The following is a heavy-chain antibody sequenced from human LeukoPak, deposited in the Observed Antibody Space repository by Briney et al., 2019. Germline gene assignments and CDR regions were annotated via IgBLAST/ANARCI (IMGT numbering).Heavy chain of an antibody. CDR1: GGTFSNYA. CDR3: ARDVSYYYDNTGFPY. D-gene: IGHD3-22*01. CDR2: IIPILNSA. J-gene: IGHJ4*02. Sequence: SVKVSCKASGGTFSNYAISWVRQAPGQGLEWMGRIIPILNSANYAQKFQDRVTITADKSTSTAYMELSSLTSEDTAMYYCARDVSYYYDNTGFPYWGQGTLVTVSS. V-gene: IGHV1-69*04.